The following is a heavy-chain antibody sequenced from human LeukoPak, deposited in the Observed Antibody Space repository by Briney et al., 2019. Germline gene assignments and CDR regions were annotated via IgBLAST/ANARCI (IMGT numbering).Heavy chain of an antibody. Sequence: PSETLSLTCTVSGGSISRYYGSWIRQPAGKGLEWIGRLYNCGSTNYNPSLKSRVTMSVDTSKNQFSLKLGSVTAADTAVYYCARDCSSTSCYRAYALDIRGQGTMVTVSS. V-gene: IGHV4-4*07. CDR1: GGSISRYY. D-gene: IGHD2-2*02. CDR3: ARDCSSTSCYRAYALDI. CDR2: LYNCGST. J-gene: IGHJ3*02.